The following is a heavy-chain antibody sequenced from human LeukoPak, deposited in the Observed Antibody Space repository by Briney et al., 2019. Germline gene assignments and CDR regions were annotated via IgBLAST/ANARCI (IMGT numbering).Heavy chain of an antibody. Sequence: GGSLRLSCAASGFTFSSSWMSWVRQAPGKGLEWVSSISSSSSYIYYADSVKGRFTISRDNAKNTLNLQMNSLRAEDTAVYYCAKDPTHYRVWDYYETIGLSYWGQGTLVTVSS. D-gene: IGHD3-22*01. CDR3: AKDPTHYRVWDYYETIGLSY. CDR2: ISSSSSYI. V-gene: IGHV3-21*01. J-gene: IGHJ4*02. CDR1: GFTFSSSW.